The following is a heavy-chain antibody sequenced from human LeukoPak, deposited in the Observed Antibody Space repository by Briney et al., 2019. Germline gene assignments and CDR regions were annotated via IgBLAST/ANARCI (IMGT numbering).Heavy chain of an antibody. V-gene: IGHV4-31*03. CDR1: GGSISSGGYY. Sequence: TLSLTCTVSGGSISSGGYYWSWIRQHPGQGLEWIGYIYYSGSTYYNPPLKSRVTISVDMSKNQFSLKLSSVTAADTAVYYCARGDAGGVLDYWGQGTLVTVSS. D-gene: IGHD3-16*01. J-gene: IGHJ4*02. CDR3: ARGDAGGVLDY. CDR2: IYYSGST.